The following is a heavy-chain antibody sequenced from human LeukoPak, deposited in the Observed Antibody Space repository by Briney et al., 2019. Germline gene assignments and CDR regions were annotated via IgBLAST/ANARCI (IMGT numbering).Heavy chain of an antibody. D-gene: IGHD5-24*01. CDR3: ARGRGRWLQFYDS. J-gene: IGHJ4*02. CDR2: ISSSGSTI. CDR1: GFTFSNYE. Sequence: QPGGSLRLSCAASGFTFSNYEMNWVRQAPGKGLEWVSYISSSGSTIYYADSVKGRFTISRDNAKNSLYLQMNSLRAEDTAVYYCARGRGRWLQFYDSWGQGTLVTVSS. V-gene: IGHV3-48*03.